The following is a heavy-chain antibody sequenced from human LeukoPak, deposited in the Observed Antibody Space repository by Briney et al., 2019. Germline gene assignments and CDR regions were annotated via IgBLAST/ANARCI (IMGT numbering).Heavy chain of an antibody. CDR2: ISGSGGST. Sequence: PWGAPGISFAASGFTFFSYAMRWGRPGPGEGVGGGSAISGSGGSTYYADSVKGRFTISRDNSKNMLYLQMNSLRAEDTAVYYCAKINYDFWSGYSDYWGQGTLVTVSS. D-gene: IGHD3-3*01. J-gene: IGHJ4*02. V-gene: IGHV3-23*01. CDR3: AKINYDFWSGYSDY. CDR1: GFTFFSYA.